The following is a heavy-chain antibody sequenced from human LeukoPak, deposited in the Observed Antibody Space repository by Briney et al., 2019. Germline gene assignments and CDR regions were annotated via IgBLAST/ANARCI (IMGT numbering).Heavy chain of an antibody. V-gene: IGHV3-74*01. J-gene: IGHJ4*02. D-gene: IGHD5-24*01. CDR1: GFTFSSYW. CDR2: INSDGSRT. CDR3: ASEGEGYNFWY. Sequence: GGSLRLSCAASGFTFSSYWMHWVRQAPGKGLVWVSRINSDGSRTSYADSVKGRFTISRDNAKNTLYLQMNSLRAEDTAVYYCASEGEGYNFWYWGQGTLVTVSS.